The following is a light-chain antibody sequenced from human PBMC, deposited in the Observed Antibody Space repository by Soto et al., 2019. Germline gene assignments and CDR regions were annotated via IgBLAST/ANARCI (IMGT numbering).Light chain of an antibody. J-gene: IGLJ2*01. CDR3: SSYTRSDTLA. CDR1: SSDVGAYNY. V-gene: IGLV2-14*01. Sequence: QSALTQPASVSASPGQSITISCTGTSSDVGAYNYVSWYQQYPGKAPKLMIYDVSNRPSGVSNRFSGSKSGNTASLTISGLRTEDEALYHCSSYTRSDTLAFGGGTKLTVL. CDR2: DVS.